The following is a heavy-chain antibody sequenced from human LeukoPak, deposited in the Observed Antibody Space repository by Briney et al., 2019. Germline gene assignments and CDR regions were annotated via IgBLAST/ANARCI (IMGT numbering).Heavy chain of an antibody. J-gene: IGHJ4*02. CDR3: ARQRVGRSTTFDY. V-gene: IGHV3-48*03. CDR1: GFTFRSYE. D-gene: IGHD1-1*01. Sequence: AGGSLRLSCAASGFTFRSYEMNWVRQAPGKGLEWVSYISSSGGTIYYADSVKGRFTISRDSAKNSLYLQMDSLRAEDTAMYYCARQRVGRSTTFDYWGQGTLVTVSS. CDR2: ISSSGGTI.